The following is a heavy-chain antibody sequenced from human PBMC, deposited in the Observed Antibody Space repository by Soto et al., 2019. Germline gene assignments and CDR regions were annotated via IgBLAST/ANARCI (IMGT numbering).Heavy chain of an antibody. CDR3: TTDCPWVTPAY. Sequence: PGGSLRLSCATSGFTFSNTWMSWVRQAPGKGLEWVGRIKSKSRGGTADYAAPVKGRFTISRDDSKNTPYLYMNNLKTEDTAVYYCTTDCPWVTPAYWGQGALVTVSS. J-gene: IGHJ4*02. V-gene: IGHV3-15*01. D-gene: IGHD2-21*02. CDR2: IKSKSRGGTA. CDR1: GFTFSNTW.